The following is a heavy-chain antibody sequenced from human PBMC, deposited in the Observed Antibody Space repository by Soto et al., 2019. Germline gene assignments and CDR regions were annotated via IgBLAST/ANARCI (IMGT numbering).Heavy chain of an antibody. CDR2: IYHSGST. D-gene: IGHD4-17*01. CDR1: GGSISSGGYS. J-gene: IGHJ4*02. Sequence: QLQLQESGSGLVKPSQTLSLTCAVSGGSISSGGYSWSWIRQPPGKGLEWIGYIYHSGSTYYNPSLKSRVTISVDRSKNQFSLKLSSVTAADTAVYYCARDRSMYGDSTFDYWGQGTLVTVSS. V-gene: IGHV4-30-2*01. CDR3: ARDRSMYGDSTFDY.